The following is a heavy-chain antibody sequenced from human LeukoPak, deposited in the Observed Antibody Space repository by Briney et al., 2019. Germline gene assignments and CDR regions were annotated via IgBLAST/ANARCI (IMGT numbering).Heavy chain of an antibody. J-gene: IGHJ6*02. CDR2: ISYDGSNK. CDR3: ARGITGTFYYYYGMDV. Sequence: GRSLRLSCAASGFTFSSYAMHWVRQAPGKGLEWVAVISYDGSNKYYADSVKGRFTISRDNSMNTLYLQMNSLRAEDTAVYYCARGITGTFYYYYGMDVWGQGTTVTVSS. V-gene: IGHV3-30-3*01. CDR1: GFTFSSYA. D-gene: IGHD1-20*01.